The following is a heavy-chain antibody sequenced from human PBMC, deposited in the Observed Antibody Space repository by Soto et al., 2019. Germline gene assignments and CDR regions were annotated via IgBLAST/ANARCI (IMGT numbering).Heavy chain of an antibody. J-gene: IGHJ6*03. D-gene: IGHD4-17*01. V-gene: IGHV3-48*01. CDR1: GFTFSSYS. CDR3: ASRTTDGDYYYYYYMDV. CDR2: ISSSSSTI. Sequence: GGSLRLSCAASGFTFSSYSMNWVRQAPGKGLEWVSYISSSSSTIYYADSVKGRFTISRDNAENSLYLQMNSLRAEDTAVYYCASRTTDGDYYYYYYMDVWGKGTTVTVSS.